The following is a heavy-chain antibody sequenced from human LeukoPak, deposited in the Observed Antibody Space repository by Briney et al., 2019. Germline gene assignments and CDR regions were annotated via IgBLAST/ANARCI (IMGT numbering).Heavy chain of an antibody. J-gene: IGHJ3*02. Sequence: KPGGSLRVSCEASGFTISSYAMNWVRQAPGKGLEWVSYINSGGSNIQYADSVKGRFTTSRDNARNSLYLQMNSLRAEDTAVYYCAREVVETPDALDMWGRGTMVIVSS. CDR1: GFTISSYA. CDR3: AREVVETPDALDM. CDR2: INSGGSNI. V-gene: IGHV3-48*03. D-gene: IGHD4-23*01.